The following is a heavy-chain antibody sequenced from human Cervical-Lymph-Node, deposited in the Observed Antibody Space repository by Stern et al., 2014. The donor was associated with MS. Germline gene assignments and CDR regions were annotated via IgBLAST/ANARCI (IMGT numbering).Heavy chain of an antibody. CDR3: VKDVAPYYRDSGSYSIWSAAGV. CDR2: ITWSGHVH. Sequence: EVHLVESGGGSVQPGRPLTLTCEASGFTFHDYAMHWVRRVPGKGLVWVSGITWSGHVHGYAGSVKGRFTISRDNAKNSLYLQVNSLRVEDTAHYYCVKDVAPYYRDSGSYSIWSAAGVWGQGTSVTVSS. CDR1: GFTFHDYA. V-gene: IGHV3-9*01. J-gene: IGHJ6*02. D-gene: IGHD3-10*01.